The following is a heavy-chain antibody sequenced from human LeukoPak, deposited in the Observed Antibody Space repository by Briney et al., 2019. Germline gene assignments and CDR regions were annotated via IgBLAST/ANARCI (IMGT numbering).Heavy chain of an antibody. CDR2: IYPGESGT. D-gene: IGHD3-10*02. CDR3: SRLDCSGTIDY. V-gene: IGHV5-51*01. CDR1: GYGFTSYW. J-gene: IGHJ4*02. Sequence: GEALQISCKGYGYGFTSYWIGWVRPMTGKGREWMGMIYPGESGTRYSPSFQGQVTISADKSISTASLQWGSLKASDTAMYYFSRLDCSGTIDYWGQGTLVTVSS.